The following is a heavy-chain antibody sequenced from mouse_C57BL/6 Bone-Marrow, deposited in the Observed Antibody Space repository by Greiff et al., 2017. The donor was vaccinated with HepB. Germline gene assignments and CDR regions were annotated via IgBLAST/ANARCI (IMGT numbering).Heavy chain of an antibody. CDR2: ISYDGSN. Sequence: EVQVVESGPGLVKPSQSLSLTCSVTGYSITSGYYWNWIRQFPGNKLEWMGYISYDGSNNYNPSLKNRISITRDTSKNQFFLKLNSVTTEDTATYYCARKGVVLRYFDVWGTGTTVTVSS. V-gene: IGHV3-6*01. D-gene: IGHD1-3*01. CDR1: GYSITSGYY. CDR3: ARKGVVLRYFDV. J-gene: IGHJ1*03.